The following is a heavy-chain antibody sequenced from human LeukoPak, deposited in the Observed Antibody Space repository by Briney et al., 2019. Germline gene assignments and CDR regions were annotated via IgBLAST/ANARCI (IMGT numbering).Heavy chain of an antibody. Sequence: GGSLRLSCAASGFTFSSYEMNWVRQAPGKGLEWVSYISSSGDTIFYADSVKGRFTISRDNSKNTLYLQMNSLRAEDTAVYYCAKRITVVARDAFDIWGQGTMVTVSS. D-gene: IGHD6-19*01. V-gene: IGHV3-48*03. CDR3: AKRITVVARDAFDI. CDR1: GFTFSSYE. J-gene: IGHJ3*02. CDR2: ISSSGDTI.